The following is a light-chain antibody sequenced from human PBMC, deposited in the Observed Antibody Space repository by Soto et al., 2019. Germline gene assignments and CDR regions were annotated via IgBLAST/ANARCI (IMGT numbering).Light chain of an antibody. CDR1: QSVSDSY. V-gene: IGKV3-20*01. Sequence: EIVLTQSPGTLSLSPGERATLSCRASQSVSDSYLAWYQQKPGQAPRLLIYASSRATGIPDRFSGSGSGTDFPLSISRLEPEASAVYYCQHYGTSALFGPGTRVDIK. J-gene: IGKJ3*01. CDR3: QHYGTSAL. CDR2: AS.